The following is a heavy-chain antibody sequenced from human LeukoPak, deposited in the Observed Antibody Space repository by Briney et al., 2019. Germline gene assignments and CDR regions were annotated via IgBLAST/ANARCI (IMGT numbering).Heavy chain of an antibody. Sequence: PSETLSLTCAVYGGSFSGYYWSWIRQHPGKGLEWIGYIYYSGSTYYNPSLKSRVTISVDTSKNQFSLKLSSVTAADTAVYYCARDWGYPTNDAFDIWGQGTMVTVSS. CDR1: GGSFSGYY. V-gene: IGHV4-31*11. CDR3: ARDWGYPTNDAFDI. D-gene: IGHD3-16*01. CDR2: IYYSGST. J-gene: IGHJ3*02.